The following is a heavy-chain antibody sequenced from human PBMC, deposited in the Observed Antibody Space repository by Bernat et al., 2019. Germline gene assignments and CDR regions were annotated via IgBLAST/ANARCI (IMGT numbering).Heavy chain of an antibody. Sequence: QVQLQQSGPGLVKPSQTLSLTCAISGDSVSSNSAAWNWIRQSPSRGLEWLGRTYYRSKWYNDYAVSVKSRITINPDTSKNQFSLQLNSVTPEDTAVYYCARTRSCGYEGRYYYYYYMDVWGKGTTVTVSS. J-gene: IGHJ6*03. CDR1: GDSVSSNSAA. CDR2: TYYRSKWYN. CDR3: ARTRSCGYEGRYYYYYYMDV. V-gene: IGHV6-1*01. D-gene: IGHD5-12*01.